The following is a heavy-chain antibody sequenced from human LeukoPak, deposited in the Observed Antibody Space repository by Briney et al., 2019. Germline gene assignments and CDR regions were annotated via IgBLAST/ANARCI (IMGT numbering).Heavy chain of an antibody. Sequence: SETLSLTCTVSGGSLSSGDYYWSWIRQPPGRGLEWIGYIYYSGSTYYNPSLKSRVTISVDTSKNQFSLKLSSVTAADTAVYYCARRSKMDGYNRYYFDYWGQGTLVTVSS. V-gene: IGHV4-30-4*01. J-gene: IGHJ4*02. CDR2: IYYSGST. CDR3: ARRSKMDGYNRYYFDY. CDR1: GGSLSSGDYY. D-gene: IGHD5-24*01.